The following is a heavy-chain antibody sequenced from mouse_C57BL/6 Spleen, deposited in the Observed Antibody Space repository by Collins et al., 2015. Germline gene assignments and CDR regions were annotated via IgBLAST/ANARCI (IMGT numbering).Heavy chain of an antibody. CDR1: GYTFTTYG. CDR2: INTYSGVP. CDR3: ARLWLRRRNFDY. Sequence: QIQLVQSGPELKKPGETVKISCKASGYTFTTYGMSWVKQAPGKGLKWMGWINTYSGVPTYADDFKGRFAFSLETSASTAYLQINNLKNEDTATYFCARLWLRRRNFDYWGQGTTLTVSS. V-gene: IGHV9-3*01. J-gene: IGHJ2*01. D-gene: IGHD2-2*01.